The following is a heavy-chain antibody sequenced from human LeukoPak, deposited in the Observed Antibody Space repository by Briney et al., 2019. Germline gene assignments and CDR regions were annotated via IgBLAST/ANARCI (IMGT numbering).Heavy chain of an antibody. CDR2: ISYDGSNK. CDR1: GFTFSSYG. D-gene: IGHD4-17*01. V-gene: IGHV3-30*18. Sequence: SGGSLRLSCAASGFTFSSYGMHWVRQAPGKGLEWVAVISYDGSNKYYADSVKGRFTISRDNSKNTLYLQMNSLRAEDTAVYYCAKDHGDHYYKANWFDPWGQGTLVTVSS. CDR3: AKDHGDHYYKANWFDP. J-gene: IGHJ5*02.